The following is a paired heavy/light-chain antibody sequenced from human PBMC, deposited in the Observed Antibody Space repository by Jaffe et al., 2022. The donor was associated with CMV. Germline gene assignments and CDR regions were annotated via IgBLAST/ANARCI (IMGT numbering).Heavy chain of an antibody. CDR2: ISGSGGST. J-gene: IGHJ4*02. Sequence: EVQLLESGGGLVQPGGSLRLSCAASGFTFSSYAMSWVRQAPGKGLEWVSAISGSGGSTYYADSVKGRFTISRDNSKNTLYLQMNSLRAEDTAVYYCAKRTLPNTYYYDSSGYYPIDYWGQGTLVTVSS. CDR1: GFTFSSYA. D-gene: IGHD3-22*01. CDR3: AKRTLPNTYYYDSSGYYPIDY. V-gene: IGHV3-23*01.
Light chain of an antibody. V-gene: IGLV4-60*03. J-gene: IGLJ3*02. CDR1: SGHSSYI. CDR2: LEGSGSY. Sequence: QPVLTQSSSASASLGSSVKLTCTLSSGHSSYIIAWHQQQPGKAPRYLMKLEGSGSYNKGSGVPDRFSGSSSGADRYLTISNLQSEDEADYYCETWDSNTDVFGGGTKLTVL. CDR3: ETWDSNTDV.